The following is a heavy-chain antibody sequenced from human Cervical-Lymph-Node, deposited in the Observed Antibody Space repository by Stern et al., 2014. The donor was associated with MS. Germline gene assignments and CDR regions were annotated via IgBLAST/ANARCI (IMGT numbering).Heavy chain of an antibody. V-gene: IGHV2-5*02. CDR1: GFSLSTSRVG. CDR3: AHGVVAATFHY. J-gene: IGHJ4*02. D-gene: IGHD2-15*01. Sequence: QVNLKESGPTPVKPTQILTLTCTYSGFSLSTSRVGAGLIRQPPGKALEWLALIYWDDDKRYSPSLKSRLTITKDTSKNQVVLTMTNMDPVDTATYYCAHGVVAATFHYWGQGTLVTVSS. CDR2: IYWDDDK.